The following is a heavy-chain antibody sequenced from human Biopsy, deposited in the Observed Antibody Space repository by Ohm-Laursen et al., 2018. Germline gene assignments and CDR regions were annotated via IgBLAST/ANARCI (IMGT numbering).Heavy chain of an antibody. CDR3: VKQWGGYNFDS. V-gene: IGHV3-23*01. D-gene: IGHD1-14*01. Sequence: SLRLSCSASGFTFHIYAMNWVRQAPGKGLEWVAHIDVSDYNTYYADSVRGRFTISRDNSKQMVHLEINSLTADDTAVCYCVKQWGGYNFDSWGQGTLVTVSS. CDR2: IDVSDYNT. J-gene: IGHJ5*01. CDR1: GFTFHIYA.